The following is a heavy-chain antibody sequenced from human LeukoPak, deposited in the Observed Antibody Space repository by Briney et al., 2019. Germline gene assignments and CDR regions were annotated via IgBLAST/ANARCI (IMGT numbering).Heavy chain of an antibody. J-gene: IGHJ4*02. CDR2: INPNNGDP. Sequence: ASVTVSFKSSGYTFTFYYMHWVRQAPGQGLEWMGCINPNNGDPHYAQKFQGRVTMTRDTSISTAYMELSSLRSDDTAFYYCTRDASRTHFDSWGQGTLVTVSS. D-gene: IGHD6-13*01. CDR3: TRDASRTHFDS. CDR1: GYTFTFYY. V-gene: IGHV1-2*02.